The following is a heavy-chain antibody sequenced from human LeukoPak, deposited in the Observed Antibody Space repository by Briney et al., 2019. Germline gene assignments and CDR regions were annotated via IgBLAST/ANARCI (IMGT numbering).Heavy chain of an antibody. D-gene: IGHD3-9*01. J-gene: IGHJ4*02. CDR1: GFTFSSYS. Sequence: GGSLRLSCAASGFTFSSYSMNWVRQAPGKGLEWVSSISSTGSYIFYADSVKGRFTISRDNAKNSLYLQMNSLRAEDTAVYYCAREMDDILTGYGLDCWGQGTLVTVSS. V-gene: IGHV3-21*01. CDR2: ISSTGSYI. CDR3: AREMDDILTGYGLDC.